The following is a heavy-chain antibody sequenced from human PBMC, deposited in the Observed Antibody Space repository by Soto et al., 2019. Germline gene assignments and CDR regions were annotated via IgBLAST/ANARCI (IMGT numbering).Heavy chain of an antibody. D-gene: IGHD3-10*01. V-gene: IGHV4-61*01. CDR2: IYYSGST. J-gene: IGHJ4*02. CDR1: GGSVSRGRYY. CDR3: ARDEDYYGSGSYFDY. Sequence: SETLSLTCTVSGGSVSRGRYYWSWIRQPPGKGLEWIGYIYYSGSTNYNPSLKSRVTISVDTSKNQFSLKLSSVTAADTAVYYCARDEDYYGSGSYFDYWGQGTLVTVSS.